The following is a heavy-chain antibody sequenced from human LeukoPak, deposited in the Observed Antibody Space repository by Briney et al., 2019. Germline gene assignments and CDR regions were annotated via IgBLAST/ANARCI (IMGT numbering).Heavy chain of an antibody. D-gene: IGHD3-22*01. Sequence: ASVKVSCKASGYTFTSYGISWVRQAPGQGLEWMGWISAYNGNTNYAQKLQGRVTMTTDTSTSTAYMELRSLRSDDTAVYYCARDKSYYDSSGHFDYWGQGTLVTVSS. V-gene: IGHV1-18*01. J-gene: IGHJ4*02. CDR2: ISAYNGNT. CDR3: ARDKSYYDSSGHFDY. CDR1: GYTFTSYG.